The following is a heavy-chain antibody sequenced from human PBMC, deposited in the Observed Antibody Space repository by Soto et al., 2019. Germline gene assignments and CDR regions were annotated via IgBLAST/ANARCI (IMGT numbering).Heavy chain of an antibody. CDR2: IKSKTDGGTT. V-gene: IGHV3-15*01. J-gene: IGHJ5*02. D-gene: IGHD5-18*01. CDR1: GFTFSNAW. Sequence: EVQLVESGGGLVKPGGSLRLSCAASGFTFSNAWMSWVRQAPGKGLEWVGRIKSKTDGGTTDYAAPVKGRYTISRDDSKNTLYLQMNSLKTEDTAVYYCTTEDSRSYGYSSWFDPWGQGTLVTVSS. CDR3: TTEDSRSYGYSSWFDP.